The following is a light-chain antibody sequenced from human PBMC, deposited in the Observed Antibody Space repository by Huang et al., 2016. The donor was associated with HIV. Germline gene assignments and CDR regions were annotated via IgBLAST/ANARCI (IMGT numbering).Light chain of an antibody. V-gene: IGKV1-NL1*01. Sequence: DIQMTQSPSSLSASVADRVTITCRASQGISNSLAWYQQKTGKPPRLLVSGASQLESGVPSRFSGSGSGTDYTLTISSLQPEDFATYYCQQYFSALWTFGQGTKV. CDR1: QGISNS. CDR3: QQYFSALWT. CDR2: GAS. J-gene: IGKJ1*01.